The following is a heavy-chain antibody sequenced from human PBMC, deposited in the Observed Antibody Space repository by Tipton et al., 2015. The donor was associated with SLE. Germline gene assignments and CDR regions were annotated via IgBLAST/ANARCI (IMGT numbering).Heavy chain of an antibody. V-gene: IGHV3-15*01. D-gene: IGHD3-9*01. J-gene: IGHJ5*02. Sequence: SLRLSCAVSGINFSYAWMSWVRQAPGKGLEWVGRIKGKNEGGATDYAATVSGRFTMSRDNSKNTLYLQMNSLRVEDTAVYYCARDRIRYFDWLFPGWFDPWGQGTLVTVSS. CDR2: IKGKNEGGAT. CDR3: ARDRIRYFDWLFPGWFDP. CDR1: GINFSYAW.